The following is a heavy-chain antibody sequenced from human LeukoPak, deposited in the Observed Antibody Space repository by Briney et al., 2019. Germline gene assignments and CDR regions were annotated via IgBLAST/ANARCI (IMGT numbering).Heavy chain of an antibody. D-gene: IGHD2-15*01. CDR3: IPMRLLVATFDS. V-gene: IGHV3-30-3*01. CDR2: ISYDGSNK. CDR1: GFTFSSYW. J-gene: IGHJ5*01. Sequence: GGSLRLSCTASGFTFSSYWMSWVRQAPGKGLEWVAVISYDGSNKYYADSVKGRFTISRDNSKNTLYLQMNSLRAEDTAVYYCIPMRLLVATFDSWGQGTLVTVSS.